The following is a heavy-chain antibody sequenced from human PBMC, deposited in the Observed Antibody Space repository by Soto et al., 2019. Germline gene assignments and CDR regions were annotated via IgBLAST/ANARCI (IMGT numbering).Heavy chain of an antibody. CDR1: GYTFTSYG. J-gene: IGHJ5*02. V-gene: IGHV1-18*01. CDR3: AREWSYNWNTGGWFDP. Sequence: GASVKVSCKASGYTFTSYGITWVRQAPGQGLEWMGWISGYNGNTNYAQKVQGRVTMTTDTSTHTAYMELRSLRSDDTAVYYCAREWSYNWNTGGWFDPWGQGTLVTVSS. CDR2: ISGYNGNT. D-gene: IGHD1-20*01.